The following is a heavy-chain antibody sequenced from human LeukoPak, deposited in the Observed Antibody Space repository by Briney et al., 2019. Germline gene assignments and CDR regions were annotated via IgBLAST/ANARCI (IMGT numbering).Heavy chain of an antibody. J-gene: IGHJ3*01. CDR3: ARLFDYYDSSGPGLDV. CDR1: GYTFTSYG. V-gene: IGHV1-18*01. D-gene: IGHD3-22*01. Sequence: ASVKVSCKASGYTFTSYGISWVRQAPGQGLEWMGWISAYNGITNYAQKLQGRVTMTTDTSTSTAYMELRSLRSDDTAVYYCARLFDYYDSSGPGLDVWGQGTMVTVSS. CDR2: ISAYNGIT.